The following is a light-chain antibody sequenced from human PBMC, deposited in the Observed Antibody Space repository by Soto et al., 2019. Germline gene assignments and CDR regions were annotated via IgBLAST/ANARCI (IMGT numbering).Light chain of an antibody. CDR1: QTISNN. CDR3: QQYDDWPRT. CDR2: GAS. J-gene: IGKJ1*01. V-gene: IGKV3-15*01. Sequence: EIVLTQSPGTLSLSPGERATLSCGASQTISNNLVWYQQRPVQAPRLLIYGASSRATGIPVRFSGSGSGTEFTLTITSLQSEDFAVYYCQQYDDWPRTVGQGTRWIS.